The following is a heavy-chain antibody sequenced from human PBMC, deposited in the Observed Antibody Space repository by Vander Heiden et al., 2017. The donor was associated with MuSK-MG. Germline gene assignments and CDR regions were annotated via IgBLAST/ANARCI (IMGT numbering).Heavy chain of an antibody. CDR3: ARDPGPGDS. CDR2: ITSRSSI. CDR1: GFTFSTST. J-gene: IGHJ4*02. V-gene: IGHV3-21*02. Sequence: ELQLVESGGGMVKPGGSLRLSCAASGFTFSTSTMNWVRQAPGKGLEWVSSITSRSSIYYANSVKGRCTISRDNAKSSLYLQMNSLRVEDTAVYYCARDPGPGDSWGQGTLVTVSS.